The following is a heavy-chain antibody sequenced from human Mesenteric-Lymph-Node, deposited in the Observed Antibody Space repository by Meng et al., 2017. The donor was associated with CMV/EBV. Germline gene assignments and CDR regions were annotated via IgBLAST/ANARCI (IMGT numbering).Heavy chain of an antibody. Sequence: ASVKVSCKASGYTFTGFYMQWVRQAPGQGLEWMAWIDPNSGDTNYAPKFQGRVTLTRDTSISTAYMELSSLRSDDTAVFYCARCPLKTAMPSHYYDSSGYQYYFDGWGQGTLVTVSS. CDR2: IDPNSGDT. D-gene: IGHD3-22*01. CDR1: GYTFTGFY. CDR3: ARCPLKTAMPSHYYDSSGYQYYFDG. J-gene: IGHJ4*02. V-gene: IGHV1-2*02.